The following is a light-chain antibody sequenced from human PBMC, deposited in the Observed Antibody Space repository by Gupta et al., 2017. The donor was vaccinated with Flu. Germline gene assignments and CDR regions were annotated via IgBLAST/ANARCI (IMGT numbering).Light chain of an antibody. Sequence: GDKVTLTCRASQSITKWLAWYQQKPGKAPKLLIYKASTLDYGVPPTFSGSGSGTEFTLTISSLQPDDFATYFCQQYGELPWTFGQGTKVDLK. V-gene: IGKV1-5*03. CDR1: QSITKW. CDR3: QQYGELPWT. J-gene: IGKJ1*01. CDR2: KAS.